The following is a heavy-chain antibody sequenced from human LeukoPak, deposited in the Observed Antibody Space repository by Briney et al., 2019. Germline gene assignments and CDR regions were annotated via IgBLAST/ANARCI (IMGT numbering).Heavy chain of an antibody. D-gene: IGHD6-19*01. CDR2: ISGTGGRT. CDR3: AKEPASSGWFDP. V-gene: IGHV3-23*01. J-gene: IGHJ5*02. Sequence: GGSLRLSCAASGFTFGSYAMSWVRQAPGKGLEWVSAISGTGGRTYYADSVKGRFTISRDNSKNTLYLQMNSLRAEDTAVYYCAKEPASSGWFDPWGQGTLVAVSS. CDR1: GFTFGSYA.